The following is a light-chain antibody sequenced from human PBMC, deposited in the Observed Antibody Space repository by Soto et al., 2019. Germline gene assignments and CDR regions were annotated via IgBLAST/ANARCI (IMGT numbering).Light chain of an antibody. CDR2: PAS. CDR3: QLSLSTPYI. Sequence: DIQMTQSPSSLAASVADRVTITCRASQSIGTYLNWYQQNIGKAPKLLIYPASSLQSGVPSRFSGSGSATDFTLTISSLQPEDFATYFCQLSLSTPYIFGQGTKLEI. J-gene: IGKJ2*01. CDR1: QSIGTY. V-gene: IGKV1-39*01.